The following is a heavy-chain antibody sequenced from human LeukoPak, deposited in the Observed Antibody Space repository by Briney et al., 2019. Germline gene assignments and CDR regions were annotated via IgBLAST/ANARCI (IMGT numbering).Heavy chain of an antibody. CDR3: AKEKEYSYGPYFFDY. CDR1: GFTFNNYA. V-gene: IGHV3-23*01. D-gene: IGHD5-18*01. J-gene: IGHJ4*02. CDR2: ISGSGGST. Sequence: PGGSLRLSCAASGFTFNNYAMSWVRQAPGKGLEWVSGISGSGGSTYYVDSEKGRFTISRDNSKNTPYLQMNSLRAEDTAVYYCAKEKEYSYGPYFFDYWGQGTLVTVSS.